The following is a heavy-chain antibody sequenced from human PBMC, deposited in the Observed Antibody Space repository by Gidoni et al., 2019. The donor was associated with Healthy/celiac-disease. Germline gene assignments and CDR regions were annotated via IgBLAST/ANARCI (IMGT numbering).Heavy chain of an antibody. CDR3: ARHERVYYDFWSGNPSYGMDV. J-gene: IGHJ6*02. V-gene: IGHV4-39*01. Sequence: QLQLQESGPGLVKPSETLSLTCTVSGGSISSSSYYWGWIRQPPGKGLEWIGSIYYSGSTYYNPSLKSRVTISVDTSKNQFSLKLSSVTAADTAVYYCARHERVYYDFWSGNPSYGMDVWGQGTTVTVSS. CDR2: IYYSGST. CDR1: GGSISSSSYY. D-gene: IGHD3-3*01.